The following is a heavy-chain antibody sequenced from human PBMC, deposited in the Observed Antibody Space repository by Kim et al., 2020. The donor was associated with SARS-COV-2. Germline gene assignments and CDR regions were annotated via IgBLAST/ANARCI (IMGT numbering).Heavy chain of an antibody. CDR3: ARDPNTYYYDSSDNPGVDS. CDR2: IKQDGSEK. V-gene: IGHV3-7*03. J-gene: IGHJ4*02. D-gene: IGHD3-22*01. Sequence: GGSLRLSCAASGFTFSSYWMSWVRQAPGKGLEWVANIKQDGSEKYYVDSVKGRFTISRDNAKNSLYLQMNSLRAEDTAVYYCARDPNTYYYDSSDNPGVDSWGQGTLGTVSS. CDR1: GFTFSSYW.